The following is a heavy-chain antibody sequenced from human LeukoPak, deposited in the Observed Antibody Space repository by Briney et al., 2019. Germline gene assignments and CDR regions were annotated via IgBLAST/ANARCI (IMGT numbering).Heavy chain of an antibody. D-gene: IGHD3-16*01. CDR2: ISTSSIYI. Sequence: GGSLRLSCAASGFTFSSYGMSWVRQAPGKGLEWVSSISTSSIYIYYADSVKGRFTISRDNAKNSLYLQMNSLRAEDTAVYYCARDLIGEGPWGQGTLVTVSS. J-gene: IGHJ5*02. CDR1: GFTFSSYG. V-gene: IGHV3-21*01. CDR3: ARDLIGEGP.